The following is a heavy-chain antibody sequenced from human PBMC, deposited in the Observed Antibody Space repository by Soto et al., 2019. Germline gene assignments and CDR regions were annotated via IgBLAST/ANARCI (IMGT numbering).Heavy chain of an antibody. CDR3: AKDERKGGRGYSGYGLAPFDY. V-gene: IGHV3-23*01. J-gene: IGHJ4*02. CDR2: ISGSGGST. CDR1: GFTFSSYA. Sequence: GGSLRLSCAASGFTFSSYAMSWVRQAPGKGLEWVSAISGSGGSTYYADSVKGRFTISRDNSKNTLYLQMNSLRAEDTAVYYCAKDERKGGRGYSGYGLAPFDYWGQGTLVTVSS. D-gene: IGHD5-12*01.